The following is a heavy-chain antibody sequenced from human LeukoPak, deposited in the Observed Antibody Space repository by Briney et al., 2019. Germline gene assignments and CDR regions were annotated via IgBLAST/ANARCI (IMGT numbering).Heavy chain of an antibody. CDR3: ARDSSSWYYFDY. Sequence: GGSLRLSCAASGFTFSSYSMNWVRQAPGKGLEWVSSISSSSSYIYYADSVKGRFTISRDNAKNSLYLQMNSLRAEDTAVYYCARDSSSWYYFDYWGQGTLVTVSS. V-gene: IGHV3-21*01. J-gene: IGHJ4*02. CDR2: ISSSSSYI. D-gene: IGHD6-13*01. CDR1: GFTFSSYS.